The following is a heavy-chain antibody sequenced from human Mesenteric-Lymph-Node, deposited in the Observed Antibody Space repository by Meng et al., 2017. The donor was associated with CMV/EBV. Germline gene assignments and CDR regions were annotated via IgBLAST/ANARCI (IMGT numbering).Heavy chain of an antibody. CDR2: IYYSGST. CDR1: GGSISSGDYY. CDR3: ARDQESPYGGNPGTFDY. J-gene: IGHJ4*02. V-gene: IGHV4-30-4*08. Sequence: SETLSLTCTVSGGSISSGDYYWSWIRQPPGKGLEWIGYIYYSGSTYYNPSLKSRVTISVDTSKNQFSLKLSSVTAADTAVYYCARDQESPYGGNPGTFDYWGQGTLVTVSS. D-gene: IGHD4-23*01.